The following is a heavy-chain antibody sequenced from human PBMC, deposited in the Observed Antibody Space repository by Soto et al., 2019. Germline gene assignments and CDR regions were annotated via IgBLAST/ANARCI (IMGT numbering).Heavy chain of an antibody. J-gene: IGHJ4*02. D-gene: IGHD6-19*01. CDR1: GDSVSSNSVA. CDR2: TYYRSKWYN. CDR3: AKGGSGWYGFDF. V-gene: IGHV6-1*01. Sequence: SQTLSLTCAISGDSVSSNSVAWNWIRQSPSRGLEWLGRTYYRSKWYNDYAGSVRSRITIKPDTSKNEFTLQLNSVTPEDTAVYYCAKGGSGWYGFDFWGQGTLVTVSS.